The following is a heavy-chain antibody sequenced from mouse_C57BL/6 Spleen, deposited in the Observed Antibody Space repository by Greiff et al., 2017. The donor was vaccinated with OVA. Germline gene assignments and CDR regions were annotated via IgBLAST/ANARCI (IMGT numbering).Heavy chain of an antibody. J-gene: IGHJ3*01. V-gene: IGHV1-9*01. CDR3: GRRGDSGNSWFAY. Sequence: QVQLKQSGAELMKPGASVKLSCKATGYTFPGYWIEWVKQRPGHGLEWIGDLLPGSGCTIYNEKFKGKATFTADTSSNTAYMQRSSLTTEDSAIYYGGRRGDSGNSWFAYWGQGTLVTVSA. D-gene: IGHD2-1*01. CDR2: LLPGSGCT. CDR1: GYTFPGYW.